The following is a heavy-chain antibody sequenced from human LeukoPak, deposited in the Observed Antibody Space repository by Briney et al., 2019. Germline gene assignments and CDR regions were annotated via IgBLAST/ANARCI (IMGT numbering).Heavy chain of an antibody. CDR2: VFSSGDT. Sequence: SETLSLTCTVSGGSIFRYHWSWIRQPPGRGLEWIGYVFSSGDTKYNPSLESRVALSVGASKNQFSLRLTSVTATDTAVYYCARGYSGYGIHFDYWGPGTLVAVSS. CDR1: GGSIFRYH. CDR3: ARGYSGYGIHFDY. V-gene: IGHV4-59*08. J-gene: IGHJ4*02. D-gene: IGHD5-12*01.